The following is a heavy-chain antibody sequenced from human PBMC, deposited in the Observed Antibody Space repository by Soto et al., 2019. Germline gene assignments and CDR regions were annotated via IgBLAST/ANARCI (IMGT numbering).Heavy chain of an antibody. Sequence: GGSLRLSCAASGFTFSSYAMHWVRQAPGKGLEWVAVISYDGSNKYYADSVKGRFTISRDNSKNTLYLQMNSLRAEDTAVYYCARDGITWELLDYFDYWGQGTLVTVSS. V-gene: IGHV3-30-3*01. CDR3: ARDGITWELLDYFDY. CDR2: ISYDGSNK. D-gene: IGHD1-26*01. CDR1: GFTFSSYA. J-gene: IGHJ4*02.